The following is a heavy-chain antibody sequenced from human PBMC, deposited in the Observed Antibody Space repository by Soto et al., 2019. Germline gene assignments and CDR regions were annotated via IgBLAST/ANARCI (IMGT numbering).Heavy chain of an antibody. V-gene: IGHV4-39*01. CDR1: GVSISSSSYF. D-gene: IGHD1-1*01. CDR2: IYYTGST. Sequence: PSETLSLTCTVSGVSISSSSYFWGWVRQPPGKGVEWIGNIYYTGSTYYNPSLKSRVTISADTSKNQFSLRLSSVTAADTAVYYCARHVSYNWSDAYHFDYWGQGTQVTAPQ. J-gene: IGHJ4*02. CDR3: ARHVSYNWSDAYHFDY.